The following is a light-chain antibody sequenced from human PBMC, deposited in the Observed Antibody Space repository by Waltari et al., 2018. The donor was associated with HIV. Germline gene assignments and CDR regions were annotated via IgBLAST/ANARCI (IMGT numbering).Light chain of an antibody. V-gene: IGLV2-8*01. J-gene: IGLJ2*01. Sequence: QSALTQPPSASGSPGQSVTISCTGTSCDVGGYNYVSWYQQHPGKAPKLMIYDVSKRPSGVPDRFSGSKSGNTASLTVSGLQAEDESDYYCSSYAGRNNVVFGGGTKVTVL. CDR2: DVS. CDR3: SSYAGRNNVV. CDR1: SCDVGGYNY.